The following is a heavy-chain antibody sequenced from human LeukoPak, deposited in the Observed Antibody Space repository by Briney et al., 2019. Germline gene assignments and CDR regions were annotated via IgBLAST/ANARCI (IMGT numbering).Heavy chain of an antibody. V-gene: IGHV4-59*01. Sequence: SETLSLTCTVSGASISSYYWSWIRQPPGKGLEWIGYIYYSGSTHYNPSLKSRVTISVDTSKNQFSLELSSVTAADTAVYSCASGPYPAAGTDHQFDYWGQGTLVTVSS. CDR2: IYYSGST. CDR3: ASGPYPAAGTDHQFDY. D-gene: IGHD6-13*01. CDR1: GASISSYY. J-gene: IGHJ4*02.